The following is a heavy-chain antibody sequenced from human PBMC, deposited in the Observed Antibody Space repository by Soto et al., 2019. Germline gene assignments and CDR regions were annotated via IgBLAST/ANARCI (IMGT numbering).Heavy chain of an antibody. CDR2: IRGSAGTP. J-gene: IGHJ4*02. V-gene: IGHV3-23*01. CDR1: GFTFSNYA. CDR3: AKDRDYFDY. Sequence: EVQLLESGGGLVQPGGSLRLSCAASGFTFSNYAMNWVRQAPGKGLEWVASIRGSAGTPYYADSVRGRFTISRDNSKNTLSLQMYSLRVEDTAVYYCAKDRDYFDYWGQGALVTVSS.